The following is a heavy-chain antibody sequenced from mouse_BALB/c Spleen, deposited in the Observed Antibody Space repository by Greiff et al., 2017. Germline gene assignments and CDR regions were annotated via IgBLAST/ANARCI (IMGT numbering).Heavy chain of an antibody. Sequence: QLQQSGAELVRSGASVKLSCTASGFNIKDYYMHWVKQRPEQGLEWIGWIDPENGDTEYAPKFQGKATMTADTSSNTAYLQLSSLTSEDTAVYYCTYGNYYYYAMDYWGQGTSVTVSS. CDR1: GFNIKDYY. CDR3: TYGNYYYYAMDY. CDR2: IDPENGDT. D-gene: IGHD2-1*01. V-gene: IGHV14-4*02. J-gene: IGHJ4*01.